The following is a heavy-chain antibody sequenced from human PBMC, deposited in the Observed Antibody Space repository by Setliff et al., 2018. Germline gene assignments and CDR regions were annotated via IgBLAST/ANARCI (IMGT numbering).Heavy chain of an antibody. CDR3: ARESRYYYDNLGTLDY. J-gene: IGHJ4*02. Sequence: SETLSLTCTVSGGSISSYWWSWIRQPAGKGLEWIGRIYTSGSTNYNPSLKSRVSISVDTSKNQFSLKLSSVTAADTAVYYCARESRYYYDNLGTLDYWGQGTLVTVSS. D-gene: IGHD3-22*01. CDR2: IYTSGST. V-gene: IGHV4-4*07. CDR1: GGSISSYW.